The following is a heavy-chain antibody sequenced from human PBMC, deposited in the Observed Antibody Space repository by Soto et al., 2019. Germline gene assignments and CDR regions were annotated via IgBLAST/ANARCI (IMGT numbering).Heavy chain of an antibody. CDR2: IGGSGGNT. Sequence: EVQLLESGGGLVQPGGSLRLSCAASGFIFNAYAMTWVRKAPGKGLEWVSAIGGSGGNTYYAASVKGRFTISRDNSKDTVDLEMKRLRVDDTAVYFCARVASDYINSADHWGQGILVTVSS. V-gene: IGHV3-23*01. D-gene: IGHD4-4*01. CDR1: GFIFNAYA. J-gene: IGHJ4*02. CDR3: ARVASDYINSADH.